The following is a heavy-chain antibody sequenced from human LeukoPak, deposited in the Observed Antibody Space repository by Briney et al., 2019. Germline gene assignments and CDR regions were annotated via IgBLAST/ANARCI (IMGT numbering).Heavy chain of an antibody. CDR1: GYTFTGYY. D-gene: IGHD3-16*01. V-gene: IGHV1-2*02. CDR2: INPNSGGT. J-gene: IGHJ4*02. CDR3: ARDYDYVWGSLYYFDY. Sequence: ASVEVSCKASGYTFTGYYMHWVRQAPGQGLEWMGWINPNSGGTNYAQKFQGRVTMTRDTSISTAYMELSRLRSDDTAVYYCARDYDYVWGSLYYFDYWGQGTLVTVSS.